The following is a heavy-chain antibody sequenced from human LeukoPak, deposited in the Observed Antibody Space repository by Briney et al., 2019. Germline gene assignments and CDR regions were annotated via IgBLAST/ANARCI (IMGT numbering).Heavy chain of an antibody. CDR3: ASHCSSTSCYRGVWFDP. D-gene: IGHD2-2*02. CDR1: GGTFSSYA. J-gene: IGHJ5*02. Sequence: ASVKVSCKASGGTFSSYAISWVRQAPGQGLEWMGRIIPILGIANYAQKFQGRVTITTDESTSTAYMELSSLRSEDTAVYYCASHCSSTSCYRGVWFDPWGQGTLVTVSS. V-gene: IGHV1-69*04. CDR2: IIPILGIA.